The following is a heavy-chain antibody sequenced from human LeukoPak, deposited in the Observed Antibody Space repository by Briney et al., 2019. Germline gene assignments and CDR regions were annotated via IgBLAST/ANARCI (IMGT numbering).Heavy chain of an antibody. D-gene: IGHD3-22*01. J-gene: IGHJ4*02. CDR1: GYTFTSYG. Sequence: ASVKVSCKASGYTFTSYGISWVRQAPGQGLEWMGWISAYNGNTNYAQKLQGRVTMTTDTSTSTAYMELRSLRSDDTAVCYCARETPNIYDSSGYYYFDYWGQGTLVTVSS. V-gene: IGHV1-18*01. CDR3: ARETPNIYDSSGYYYFDY. CDR2: ISAYNGNT.